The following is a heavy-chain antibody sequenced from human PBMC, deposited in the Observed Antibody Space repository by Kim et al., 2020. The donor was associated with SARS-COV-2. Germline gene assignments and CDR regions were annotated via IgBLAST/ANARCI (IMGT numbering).Heavy chain of an antibody. D-gene: IGHD3-22*01. Sequence: SETLSLTCAVYGGSFSGYYWSWIRQPPGKGLEWIGEINHSGSTNYNPSLKSRVTISVDTSKNQFSLKLSSVTAADTAVYYCARDYYDSSGNTYAFDIWG. CDR1: GGSFSGYY. J-gene: IGHJ3*02. CDR3: ARDYYDSSGNTYAFDI. V-gene: IGHV4-34*01. CDR2: INHSGST.